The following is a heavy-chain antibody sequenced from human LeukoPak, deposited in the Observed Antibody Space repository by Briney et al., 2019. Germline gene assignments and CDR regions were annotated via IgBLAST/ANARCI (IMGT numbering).Heavy chain of an antibody. J-gene: IGHJ4*02. CDR3: ARPPSSGYYFVY. V-gene: IGHV1-2*02. Sequence: ASVKVSCKASGYTFTGYYMNWVRQAPGQGLEWMGWIKPNSGGTNYAQKFQGRVTMTRDTSISTAYMELSRLRSDDTAVYYCARPPSSGYYFVYWGQGTLVTVSS. D-gene: IGHD3-22*01. CDR2: IKPNSGGT. CDR1: GYTFTGYY.